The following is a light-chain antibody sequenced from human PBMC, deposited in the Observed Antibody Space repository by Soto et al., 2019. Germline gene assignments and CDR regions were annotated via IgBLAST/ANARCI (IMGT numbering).Light chain of an antibody. CDR3: IRGTHSPYT. Sequence: DVVMTQSPLSLPVTLGQPASISCRSSQSLVKSDGNTYLNWYQQRQGQSPRRLIHKVSNRDSGVPARFSGSGSGTDFTLNTSSVEAEDVGGYYCIRGTHSPYTFEQGTELEIK. V-gene: IGKV2-30*01. J-gene: IGKJ2*01. CDR2: KVS. CDR1: QSLVKSDGNTY.